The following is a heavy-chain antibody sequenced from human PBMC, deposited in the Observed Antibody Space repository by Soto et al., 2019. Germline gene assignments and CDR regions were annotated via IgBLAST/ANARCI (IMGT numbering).Heavy chain of an antibody. CDR2: IAYDASKK. D-gene: IGHD2-15*01. CDR1: GFSFSYYA. CDR3: ASPYCSGGSCYLTEYFQH. Sequence: QVQLVESGGGVVQPGRSLRLSCAASGFSFSYYAMHWVRQAPGKGLAWVAVIAYDASKKYYADSVKGRFTISRDNSKNTLYLQMNSLRDEDTAVYYCASPYCSGGSCYLTEYFQHWGQGTLVTVSS. J-gene: IGHJ1*01. V-gene: IGHV3-30*03.